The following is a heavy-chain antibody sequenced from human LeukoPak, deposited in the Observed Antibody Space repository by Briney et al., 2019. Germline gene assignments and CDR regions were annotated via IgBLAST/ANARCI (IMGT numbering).Heavy chain of an antibody. Sequence: PGGSLTLSCAASGFTFSSYEMNWVRQAPGKGLEWVGHIKSKTDGGTADYAAPVKGRFTISRDNSKNTLYLQMNSLKTEDTAVYYCTTTRDLWFRDYYYGMDVWGQGTTVTVSS. CDR3: TTTRDLWFRDYYYGMDV. V-gene: IGHV3-15*01. D-gene: IGHD3-10*01. J-gene: IGHJ6*02. CDR2: IKSKTDGGTA. CDR1: GFTFSSYE.